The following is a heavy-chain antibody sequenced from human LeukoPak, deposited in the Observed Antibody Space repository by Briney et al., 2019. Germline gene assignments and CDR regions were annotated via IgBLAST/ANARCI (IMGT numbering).Heavy chain of an antibody. V-gene: IGHV4-59*08. CDR1: GGSISSYY. CDR3: ASFGYSYGFGY. D-gene: IGHD5-18*01. J-gene: IGHJ4*02. Sequence: TSETLSLTCTVSGGSISSYYWSWIRQSPGKGLEWIGYIYFSGSTNYNPSLKSRVTISVDTSKNQFSLKLSSVTATDTAVYYCASFGYSYGFGYWGQGTLVTVSS. CDR2: IYFSGST.